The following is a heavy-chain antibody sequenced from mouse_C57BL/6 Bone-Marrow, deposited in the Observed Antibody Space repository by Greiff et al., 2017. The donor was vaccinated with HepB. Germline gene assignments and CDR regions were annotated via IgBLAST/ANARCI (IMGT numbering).Heavy chain of an antibody. CDR1: GYSFTDYN. Sequence: VHVKQSGPELVKPGASVKISCKASGYSFTDYNMNWVKQSNGKSLEWIGVINPNYGTTSYNQKFKGKATLTVDQSSSTAYMQLNSLTSEDSAVYYCAKLLRSYYAMDYWGQGTSVTVSS. CDR3: AKLLRSYYAMDY. D-gene: IGHD1-1*01. J-gene: IGHJ4*01. CDR2: INPNYGTT. V-gene: IGHV1-39*01.